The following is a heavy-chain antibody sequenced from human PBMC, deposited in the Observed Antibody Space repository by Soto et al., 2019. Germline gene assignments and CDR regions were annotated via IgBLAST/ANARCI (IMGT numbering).Heavy chain of an antibody. D-gene: IGHD5-12*01. V-gene: IGHV4-61*08. CDR1: GGSISSGGYY. CDR3: ARGMRGYSGYDKYYFDY. Sequence: PSETLSLTCTVSGGSISSGGYYWSWIRQHPGKGLEWIGYIYYSGSTNYNPSLKSRVTISVDTSKNQFSLKLSSVTAADTAVYYCARGMRGYSGYDKYYFDYLGQGTLVTVSS. CDR2: IYYSGST. J-gene: IGHJ4*02.